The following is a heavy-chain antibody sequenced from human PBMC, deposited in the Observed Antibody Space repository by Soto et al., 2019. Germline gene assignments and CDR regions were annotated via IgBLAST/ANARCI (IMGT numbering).Heavy chain of an antibody. CDR3: AHRPGGSGFRYYFDY. J-gene: IGHJ4*02. Sequence: SGPTLVNPTQTLTLTCSFSGFSLTSSGVGVGWFRQPPGKALEWLGLIYWNDDDRYRASLHSRLTITKDTSKNQVVLTMTNMDPVDTATYYRAHRPGGSGFRYYFDYWGQETLVTVSS. D-gene: IGHD6-19*01. V-gene: IGHV2-5*01. CDR1: GFSLTSSGVG. CDR2: IYWNDDD.